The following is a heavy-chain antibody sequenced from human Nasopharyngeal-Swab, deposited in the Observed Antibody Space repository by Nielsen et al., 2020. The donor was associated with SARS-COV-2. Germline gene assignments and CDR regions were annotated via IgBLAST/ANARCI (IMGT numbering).Heavy chain of an antibody. V-gene: IGHV3-30-3*01. D-gene: IGHD3-10*01. CDR1: GFTFSSYA. J-gene: IGHJ4*02. Sequence: GGSLRLSCAASGFTFSSYAMHWVRQAPGKGLEWVAVISYDGINKYYADSVKGRFTISRDNSMNTLYLQMNSLRAEDTAVYYCARARFGSGNYYGFDYWGQGTLVTVSS. CDR2: ISYDGINK. CDR3: ARARFGSGNYYGFDY.